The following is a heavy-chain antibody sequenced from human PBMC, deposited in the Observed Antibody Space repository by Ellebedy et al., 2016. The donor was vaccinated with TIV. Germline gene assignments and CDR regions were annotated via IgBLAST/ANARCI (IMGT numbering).Heavy chain of an antibody. V-gene: IGHV4-4*07. D-gene: IGHD3-22*01. CDR2: IYPSGAT. Sequence: MPSETLSLTCTVSSDSITNYYCTWIRQAAGKGLEWIGRIYPSGATNHNPSLESPVNMSVDTSKNHFSRKLSSVTAADTAVYYCATQGWLSHKQYFDYWGQGVLVTVSS. J-gene: IGHJ4*02. CDR3: ATQGWLSHKQYFDY. CDR1: SDSITNYY.